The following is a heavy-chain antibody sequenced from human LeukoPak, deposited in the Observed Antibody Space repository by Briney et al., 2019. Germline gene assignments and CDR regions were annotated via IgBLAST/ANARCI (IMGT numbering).Heavy chain of an antibody. V-gene: IGHV4-31*03. D-gene: IGHD4-23*01. CDR3: ARATDGGNWMGWYFDL. CDR1: GDSISRGGYY. CDR2: IYYSGTT. J-gene: IGHJ2*01. Sequence: PSETLSLTCTVSGDSISRGGYYWTWIRQHPGKGLEWIGYIYYSGTTYYNASLRSRVTLSVDTSRNQFSLKLSSVTAADTAVYYCARATDGGNWMGWYFDLWGRGTLATVSS.